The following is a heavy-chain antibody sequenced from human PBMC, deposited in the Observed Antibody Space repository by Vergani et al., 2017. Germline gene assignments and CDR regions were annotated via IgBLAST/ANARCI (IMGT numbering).Heavy chain of an antibody. D-gene: IGHD6-13*01. Sequence: QVQLVESGGGLVKHGGSLRLSCAASGFTFSSYAMHWVCQAPGKGLECVAVISYDGSNKYYADSVKGRFTISRDNSKKTLYLQMNRLRAEDTAVYYCARGSSSWYGKFDYWGQGTLVTVSS. CDR2: ISYDGSNK. CDR3: ARGSSSWYGKFDY. CDR1: GFTFSSYA. V-gene: IGHV3-30-3*01. J-gene: IGHJ4*02.